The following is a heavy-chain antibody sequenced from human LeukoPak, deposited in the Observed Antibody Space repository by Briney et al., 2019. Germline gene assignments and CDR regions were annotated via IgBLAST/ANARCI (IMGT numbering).Heavy chain of an antibody. Sequence: ASVKVSCKASGGTFSSYAISWVRQAPGQGLEWMGGIIPIFGTANYAQKFQGRVTITADKSTSTAYMELSSLRSEDTAVYYCARLFHYYDSSGYYYTFDYWGQGTLVTVSS. CDR3: ARLFHYYDSSGYYYTFDY. CDR1: GGTFSSYA. CDR2: IIPIFGTA. J-gene: IGHJ4*02. V-gene: IGHV1-69*06. D-gene: IGHD3-22*01.